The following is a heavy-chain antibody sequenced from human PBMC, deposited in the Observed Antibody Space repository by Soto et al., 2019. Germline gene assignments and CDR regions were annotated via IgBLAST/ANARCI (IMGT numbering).Heavy chain of an antibody. D-gene: IGHD3-3*01. Sequence: PSETLSLTCTVSGGSISSSSYYWGWIRQPPGKGLEWIGSIYYSGSTYYNPSLKSRVTISVDTSKNQFSLKLSSVTAADTAVYYCASSATLYYDFWSGYSRGTNWFDPWGQGTLVTVPQ. CDR2: IYYSGST. J-gene: IGHJ5*02. V-gene: IGHV4-39*01. CDR3: ASSATLYYDFWSGYSRGTNWFDP. CDR1: GGSISSSSYY.